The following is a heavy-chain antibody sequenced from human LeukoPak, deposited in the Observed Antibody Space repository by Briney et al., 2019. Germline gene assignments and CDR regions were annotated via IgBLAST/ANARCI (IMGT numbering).Heavy chain of an antibody. Sequence: PGGSLRLSCAASGFTFSSYEMNWVRQAPGKGLEWVSYISSSGSTIYYADSVKGRFTISRDNAKNSLYLQMNSLRAEDTAVYYCARDCSSTSCLKHYYYYYGMDVWGQGTLVTVSS. CDR1: GFTFSSYE. D-gene: IGHD2-2*01. CDR2: ISSSGSTI. J-gene: IGHJ6*02. V-gene: IGHV3-48*03. CDR3: ARDCSSTSCLKHYYYYYGMDV.